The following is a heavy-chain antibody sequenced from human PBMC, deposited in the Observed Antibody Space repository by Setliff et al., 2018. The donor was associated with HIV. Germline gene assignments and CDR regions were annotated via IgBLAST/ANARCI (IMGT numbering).Heavy chain of an antibody. CDR3: ARDVWGQYYFDY. J-gene: IGHJ4*02. V-gene: IGHV3-21*01. Sequence: GGSLRLSCAASAATFGTYSMNWIRRAPGKGLEWVSSISSSSRYIYYADSVKGRFTISRDNAENSLYLQMNSLSAEDTAVYYCARDVWGQYYFDYWGRGTLVTVSS. CDR2: ISSSSRYI. CDR1: AATFGTYS. D-gene: IGHD2-8*01.